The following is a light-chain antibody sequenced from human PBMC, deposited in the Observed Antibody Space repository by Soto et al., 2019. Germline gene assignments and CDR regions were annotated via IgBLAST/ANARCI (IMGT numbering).Light chain of an antibody. CDR1: SSNIGSNY. Sequence: QSVLTQPPSASGTPGQRVTISCSGSSSNIGSNYVYWYQQLPGTAPKLLIYRNNQRPSGVPDQFSGSKSGTSASLAISGLWSEDEADYYCAAWDDSLSGSYVFGTGTKVTVL. CDR3: AAWDDSLSGSYV. CDR2: RNN. V-gene: IGLV1-47*03. J-gene: IGLJ1*01.